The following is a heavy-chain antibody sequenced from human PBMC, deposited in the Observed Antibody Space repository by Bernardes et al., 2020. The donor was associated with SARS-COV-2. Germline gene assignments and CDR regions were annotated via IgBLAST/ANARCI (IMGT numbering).Heavy chain of an antibody. Sequence: SETLSLTCTVSGGSISRGRYYWSWIRHPPGKGLEWIGYIYYSGHTYYNPSLKSRVSISPDTSTNQFSLHLISVTAADTAVYYCARDRGGTPMDVWGPGTTGTVTS. J-gene: IGHJ6*02. CDR2: IYYSGHT. CDR1: GGSISRGRYY. V-gene: IGHV4-31*02. CDR3: ARDRGGTPMDV. D-gene: IGHD2-15*01.